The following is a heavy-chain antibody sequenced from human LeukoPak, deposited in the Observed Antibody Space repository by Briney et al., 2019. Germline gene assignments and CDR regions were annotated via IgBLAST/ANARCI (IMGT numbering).Heavy chain of an antibody. Sequence: GGSLRLSCVASGFTFSSYAMSWVRQAPGKGLEWVSSISGDAGSTYYADSLKGRFSISRDNSENTLDLQMDSLRAEDTAVYYCAKDELSTVTPDFAFDYWGQGTLVTVSS. V-gene: IGHV3-23*01. CDR1: GFTFSSYA. CDR2: ISGDAGST. D-gene: IGHD4-17*01. CDR3: AKDELSTVTPDFAFDY. J-gene: IGHJ4*02.